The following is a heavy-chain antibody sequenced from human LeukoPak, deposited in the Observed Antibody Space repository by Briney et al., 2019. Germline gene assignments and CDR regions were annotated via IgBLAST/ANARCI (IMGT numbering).Heavy chain of an antibody. CDR3: ARHFGIVLMVYATPDYFDY. D-gene: IGHD2-8*01. CDR2: IYASGNT. Sequence: SETLSLTCSVSGASISSYYWTWIRQPAGKGLEWIGRIYASGNTDYNPSLKSRVTISVDTSKNQFSLKLSSVTAADTAVYYCARHFGIVLMVYATPDYFDYWGQGTLVTVSS. J-gene: IGHJ4*02. V-gene: IGHV4-4*07. CDR1: GASISSYY.